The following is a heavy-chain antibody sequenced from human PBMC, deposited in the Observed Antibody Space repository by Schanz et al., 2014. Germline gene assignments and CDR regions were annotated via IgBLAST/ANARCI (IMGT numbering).Heavy chain of an antibody. J-gene: IGHJ6*02. CDR1: GCTVSTNY. CDR3: AKIRYDSSGYYLPYYGMDV. CDR2: ISYDGNTK. D-gene: IGHD3-22*01. V-gene: IGHV3-30*18. Sequence: VQVVESGGGFVQPGGSLRLSCAASGCTVSTNYMSWVRQAPGKGLEWVTVISYDGNTKYYADSVKGRFTISRDNSKNTLYLQMNSLRAEDTAVYYCAKIRYDSSGYYLPYYGMDVWGQGTTVIVSS.